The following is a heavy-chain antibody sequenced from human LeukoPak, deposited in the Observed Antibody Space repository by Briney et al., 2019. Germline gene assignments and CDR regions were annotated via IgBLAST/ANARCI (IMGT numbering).Heavy chain of an antibody. V-gene: IGHV3-7*01. CDR1: GLTFSSSW. J-gene: IGHJ4*02. D-gene: IGHD5-18*01. CDR2: INPDGNKK. CDR3: ARDLAYSRLDY. Sequence: PGRSLRLSCAVSGLTFSSSWMDWVRQAPGKGLEWVASINPDGNKKYSADSVKGRFTISRDNAENSLYLQMNSLRVEDTAFYYCARDLAYSRLDYWGQGMLVTVSS.